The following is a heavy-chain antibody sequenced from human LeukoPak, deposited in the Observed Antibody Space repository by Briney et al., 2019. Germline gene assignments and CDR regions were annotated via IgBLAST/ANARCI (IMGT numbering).Heavy chain of an antibody. CDR2: SDPSDSYT. Sequence: GESLKISGKGSGYSFTSYWISWVRQMPGKGLEWMGRSDPSDSYTKYSPSFQGHVTISIDKSITTAYLQWSSLKASDTAMYYCARGTGEGWFDPWGQGTLVTVSS. D-gene: IGHD7-27*01. V-gene: IGHV5-10-1*01. J-gene: IGHJ5*02. CDR1: GYSFTSYW. CDR3: ARGTGEGWFDP.